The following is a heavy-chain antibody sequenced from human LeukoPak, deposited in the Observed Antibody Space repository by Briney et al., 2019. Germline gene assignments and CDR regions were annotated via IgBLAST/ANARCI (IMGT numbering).Heavy chain of an antibody. CDR2: IYPGDSDT. J-gene: IGHJ6*02. D-gene: IGHD4-17*01. Sequence: KPGESLQISCKGSGYSFTSYWIGWVRQLPGKGLEWMGIIYPGDSDTRYSPSFQGQVTISADKSISTAYLQWSSLKASDTAMYYCARQDGDYVGYYYYGMDVWGQGTTVTVSS. V-gene: IGHV5-51*01. CDR1: GYSFTSYW. CDR3: ARQDGDYVGYYYYGMDV.